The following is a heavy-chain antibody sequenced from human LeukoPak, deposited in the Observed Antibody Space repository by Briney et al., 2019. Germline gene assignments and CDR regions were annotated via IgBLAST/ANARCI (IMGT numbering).Heavy chain of an antibody. CDR3: AKDRRGNAPRGAFDI. CDR1: GFTFSSYA. Sequence: GGSLRLSCAASGFTFSSYAMSWVRQAPGKGLEWVSAISGRGGSTFYADSVKGRFTISRDNSRNTLFLQMNSLKAEDTAVYYCAKDRRGNAPRGAFDIWGQGTMVTVSS. D-gene: IGHD1-1*01. J-gene: IGHJ3*02. CDR2: ISGRGGST. V-gene: IGHV3-23*01.